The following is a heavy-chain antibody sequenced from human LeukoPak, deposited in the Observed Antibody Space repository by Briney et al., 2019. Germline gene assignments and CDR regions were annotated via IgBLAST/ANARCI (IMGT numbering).Heavy chain of an antibody. Sequence: GRSLRLSCVASGFTFSTYGMHWVRQAPGKGLEWVAIIWNDGSNKYYVDSVKGRFTISRDNSKNTLYLQMNSLRAEDAAIYYGARDMHLNWLDPWGQGTRVTVSS. CDR1: GFTFSTYG. V-gene: IGHV3-33*01. J-gene: IGHJ5*02. D-gene: IGHD2-2*01. CDR3: ARDMHLNWLDP. CDR2: IWNDGSNK.